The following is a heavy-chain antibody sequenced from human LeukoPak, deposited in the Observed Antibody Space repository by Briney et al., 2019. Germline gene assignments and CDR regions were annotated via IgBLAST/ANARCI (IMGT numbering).Heavy chain of an antibody. CDR2: ITTSGSAK. CDR3: ARSGYGYGDAFDI. V-gene: IGHV3-11*01. D-gene: IGHD5-18*01. CDR1: ECTLSDSY. Sequence: GGSLRLSCAASECTLSDSYKNWIRQAPGKGLEWISYITTSGSAKHYADSVKGRFTISRDNAKNSLYLQMNSLRADDTAVYYCARSGYGYGDAFDIWRQGTMVTVSS. J-gene: IGHJ3*02.